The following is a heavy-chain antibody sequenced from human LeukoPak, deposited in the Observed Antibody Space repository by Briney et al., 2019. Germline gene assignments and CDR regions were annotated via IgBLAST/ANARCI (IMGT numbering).Heavy chain of an antibody. J-gene: IGHJ3*02. D-gene: IGHD3-22*01. Sequence: SETLSLTCTVSGGSVSSGYYYWSWIRQPAGKGLEWIGRISSSGSTNYSPSLKSRVTISVDTSKNQFSLKLSSVTAADTAVYFCARGPYSYDSSGAFDIWGQGTMVTVSS. CDR3: ARGPYSYDSSGAFDI. CDR1: GGSVSSGYYY. CDR2: ISSSGST. V-gene: IGHV4-61*02.